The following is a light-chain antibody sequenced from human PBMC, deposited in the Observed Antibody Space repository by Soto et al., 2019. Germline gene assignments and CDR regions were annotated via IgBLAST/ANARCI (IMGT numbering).Light chain of an antibody. CDR2: AAS. CDR3: QQSFTNPKT. V-gene: IGKV1-39*01. Sequence: DLQMTQSPSSLSASVGDRVTISCRASQDIGNFLNWYQQKSGEAPKVLIYAASSLQTGVPSRFSGSGSGTVFALTINSLQPEDFATYFCQQSFTNPKTFGQGTEVDIK. J-gene: IGKJ1*01. CDR1: QDIGNF.